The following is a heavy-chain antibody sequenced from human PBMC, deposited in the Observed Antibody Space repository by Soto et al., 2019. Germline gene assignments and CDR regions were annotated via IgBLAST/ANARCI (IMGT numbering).Heavy chain of an antibody. V-gene: IGHV1-2*02. CDR3: ARGLGYCSGGSCSSD. CDR2: INPNSGGT. Sequence: ASVKVSCKASGYTFTGYYMHWVRQAPGQGLEWMGWINPNSGGTNYAQKFQGRVTMTRDTSISTAYMELSRLRSDDTAVYYCARGLGYCSGGSCSSDWGQGPLVTVSS. CDR1: GYTFTGYY. D-gene: IGHD2-15*01. J-gene: IGHJ4*02.